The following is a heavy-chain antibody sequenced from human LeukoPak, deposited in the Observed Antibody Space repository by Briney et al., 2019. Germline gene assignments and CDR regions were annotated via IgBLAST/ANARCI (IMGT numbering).Heavy chain of an antibody. CDR2: LNGGGDGR. CDR1: GFTFYRYG. Sequence: GGSLRLSCATSGFTFYRYGMTWVRQAPGKGLEWVAALNGGGDGRFYADSVKGRFTISRDNSKNTLYLQMNSLRAEDTAVYYCARKHVDTAMVDYWGQGTLVTVSS. J-gene: IGHJ4*02. V-gene: IGHV3-23*01. CDR3: ARKHVDTAMVDY. D-gene: IGHD5-18*01.